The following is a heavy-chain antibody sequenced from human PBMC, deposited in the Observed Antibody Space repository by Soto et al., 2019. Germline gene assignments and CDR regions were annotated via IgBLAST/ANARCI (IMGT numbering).Heavy chain of an antibody. CDR1: GFTFDDYA. CDR2: ISWNSGSI. V-gene: IGHV3-9*01. D-gene: IGHD3-3*01. J-gene: IGHJ3*01. Sequence: SLRLSCAASGFTFDDYAMHWVRQAPGKGLEWVSGISWNSGSIGYADSVKGRFTISRDNAKNSLYLQMNSLRAEDTALYYCARPISWGTFFWNFFDLWGKGKRVTVSS. CDR3: ARPISWGTFFWNFFDL.